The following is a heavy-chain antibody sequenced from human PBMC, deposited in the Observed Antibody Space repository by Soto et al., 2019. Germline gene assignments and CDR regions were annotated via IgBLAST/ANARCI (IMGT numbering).Heavy chain of an antibody. D-gene: IGHD3-10*01. Sequence: GGSLRLSCAASGFTFSSYGMHWVRQAPGKGLEWVAVIWYDGSNKYYADSVKGRFTISRDNSKNTLYLQMNSLRAEDTAVYYCARDRGASGFREYYYGMDVWRQGTTVPVS. CDR3: ARDRGASGFREYYYGMDV. CDR2: IWYDGSNK. J-gene: IGHJ6*02. CDR1: GFTFSSYG. V-gene: IGHV3-33*01.